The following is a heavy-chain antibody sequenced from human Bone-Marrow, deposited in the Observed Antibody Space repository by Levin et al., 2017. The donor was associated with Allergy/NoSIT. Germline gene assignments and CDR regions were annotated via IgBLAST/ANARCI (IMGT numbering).Heavy chain of an antibody. J-gene: IGHJ4*02. CDR2: ISYDGSIK. V-gene: IGHV3-30*04. CDR1: GLTFRSYA. Sequence: GESLKISCIVSGLTFRSYAMHWVRQTPGKGLEWVSFISYDGSIKEYADSVKGRFTFSRDNSKNTLDLQMNSVRVEDTGVYFCASGGGWINHGYALDYWGQGTLVTVSS. CDR3: ASGGGWINHGYALDY. D-gene: IGHD3-16*01.